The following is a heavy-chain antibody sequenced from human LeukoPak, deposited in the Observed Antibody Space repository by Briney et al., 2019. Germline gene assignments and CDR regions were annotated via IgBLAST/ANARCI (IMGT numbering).Heavy chain of an antibody. D-gene: IGHD4-17*01. CDR3: VKGDGDYYYGMDV. J-gene: IGHJ6*04. V-gene: IGHV3-64D*06. CDR2: ISSNGGST. CDR1: GFTFSSYA. Sequence: PGGSLRLSCSASGFTFSSYAMHWVRQAPGKGLECVSAISSNGGSTYYADSVKGRFTISRDNSKITLYLQMISLRAEDTAVYYCVKGDGDYYYGMDVWGKGTTVTVSS.